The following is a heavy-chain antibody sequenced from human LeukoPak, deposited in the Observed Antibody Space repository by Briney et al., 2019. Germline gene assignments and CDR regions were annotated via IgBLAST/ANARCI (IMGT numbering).Heavy chain of an antibody. J-gene: IGHJ4*02. CDR1: GFTFDDYA. V-gene: IGHV3-9*01. CDR2: VSWNSGSI. CDR3: AKDIGIVVVPAAYFDY. Sequence: GRSLRLSYAASGFTFDDYAMHWVRQAPGKGLEWVSGVSWNSGSIGYADSVKGRFTISRDNAKNSLYLQMNSLRAEDTALYYCAKDIGIVVVPAAYFDYWGQGTLVTVSS. D-gene: IGHD2-2*01.